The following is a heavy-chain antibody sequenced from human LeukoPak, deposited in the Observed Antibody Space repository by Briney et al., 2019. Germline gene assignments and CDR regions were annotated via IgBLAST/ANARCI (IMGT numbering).Heavy chain of an antibody. J-gene: IGHJ4*02. D-gene: IGHD3-10*01. CDR2: ISGSGRRT. Sequence: GGSLRLSCAASGFTFSSYAMSWVRQAPGKGLEWVSAISGSGRRTYYADSVKGRFTISRDNAKNSLYLQMNSLRAEDTAVYYCARAGFTFSDYFGSLFDYWGQGTLVTVSS. V-gene: IGHV3-23*01. CDR1: GFTFSSYA. CDR3: ARAGFTFSDYFGSLFDY.